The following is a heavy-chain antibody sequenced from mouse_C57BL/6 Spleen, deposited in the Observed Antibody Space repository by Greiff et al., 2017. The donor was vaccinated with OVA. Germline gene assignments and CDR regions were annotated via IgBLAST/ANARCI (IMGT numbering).Heavy chain of an antibody. J-gene: IGHJ1*03. D-gene: IGHD3-1*01. CDR2: IYPGSGST. V-gene: IGHV1-55*01. CDR3: ARSGRHFDV. CDR1: GYTFTSYW. Sequence: QVQLKQPGAELVKPGASVKMSCKASGYTFTSYWITWVKQRPGQGLEWIGDIYPGSGSTTYNEKFKSKATLTVDTSSSTAYMQLSSLTSEDSAVYYCARSGRHFDVWGTGTTVTVSS.